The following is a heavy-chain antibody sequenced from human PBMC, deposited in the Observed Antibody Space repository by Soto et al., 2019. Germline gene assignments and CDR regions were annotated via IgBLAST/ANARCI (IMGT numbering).Heavy chain of an antibody. D-gene: IGHD6-6*01. J-gene: IGHJ4*02. Sequence: QLVQSGSEVKKPGSSVKVSCQASGGTFSGYVVTWVRQAPGQGLEWMGEFVPLFGTTKYARTFPGRLTITAEAATSTAYTETRTLKPDDTAVYYRATHGLGVPSPPSLDNWGQGTLVTVSS. V-gene: IGHV1-69*01. CDR1: GGTFSGYV. CDR2: FVPLFGTT. CDR3: ATHGLGVPSPPSLDN.